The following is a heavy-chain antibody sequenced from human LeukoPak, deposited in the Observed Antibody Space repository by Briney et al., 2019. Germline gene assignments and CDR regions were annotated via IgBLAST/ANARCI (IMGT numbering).Heavy chain of an antibody. CDR3: AKVIVVVVPAFFDY. Sequence: PGGSLRLSCAASGFTFGSYAMSWVRQAPGKGLEWVSAINGSGGSTYYADSVKGRFTISRDNAKNTLYLQMNSLRAKDTAVYYCAKVIVVVVPAFFDYWGQGTLVTVSS. J-gene: IGHJ4*02. V-gene: IGHV3-23*01. D-gene: IGHD2-2*01. CDR1: GFTFGSYA. CDR2: INGSGGST.